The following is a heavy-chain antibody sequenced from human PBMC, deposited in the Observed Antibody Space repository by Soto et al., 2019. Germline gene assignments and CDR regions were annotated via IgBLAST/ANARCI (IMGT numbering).Heavy chain of an antibody. V-gene: IGHV3-21*02. Sequence: DVQLVESGGGLVKLGGSLRLSCAASGFNFSTYGMNWVRQAPGKGLEWVSSISSKGSYIYYTPSVKGRFTISRDNAKNSVYLQMNSLRAEDTAVYYCGRDRSHYAGVGKIDPWGQGTLVAVSS. CDR3: GRDRSHYAGVGKIDP. D-gene: IGHD3-10*01. J-gene: IGHJ5*02. CDR1: GFNFSTYG. CDR2: ISSKGSYI.